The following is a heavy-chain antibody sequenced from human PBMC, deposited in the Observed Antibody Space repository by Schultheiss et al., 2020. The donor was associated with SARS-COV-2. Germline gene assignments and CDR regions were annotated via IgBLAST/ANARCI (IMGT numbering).Heavy chain of an antibody. CDR2: INHSGST. V-gene: IGHV4-34*01. CDR1: GGSFSAYY. D-gene: IGHD1-26*01. Sequence: SQTLSLTCAVYGGSFSAYYWSWIRQPPGKGLEWIGEINHSGSTNYNPSLKSRVTISVDTSKNQFSLKLSSVTAADTAVYYCARASGSYYYYGMDVWGQGTTVTVSS. J-gene: IGHJ6*02. CDR3: ARASGSYYYYGMDV.